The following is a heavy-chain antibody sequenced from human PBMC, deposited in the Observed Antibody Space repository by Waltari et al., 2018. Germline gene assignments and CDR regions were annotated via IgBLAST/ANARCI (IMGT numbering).Heavy chain of an antibody. CDR3: ASCTGGNCYYYGFDV. Sequence: SSDGSRKSYADSVKGRFSISRDNSKNSLSLEMNSLRPEDTAVYYCASCTGGNCYYYGFDVWGQGTTVTVSS. D-gene: IGHD2-8*02. V-gene: IGHV3-30*03. J-gene: IGHJ6*02. CDR2: SSDGSRK.